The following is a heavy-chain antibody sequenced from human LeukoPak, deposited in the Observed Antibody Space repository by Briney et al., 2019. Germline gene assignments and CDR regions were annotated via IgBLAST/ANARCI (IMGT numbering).Heavy chain of an antibody. J-gene: IGHJ4*02. D-gene: IGHD3-22*01. V-gene: IGHV3-20*04. CDR1: GFTFDDYG. Sequence: PGGSLRLSCAASGFTFDDYGMSWVRQAPGKRLEWVSGINWNGGSTGYADSVKGRFTISRDNAKNSLYLQMNSLRAEDTALYYCARDQYYYDSSGYYNDYWGQGTLVTVSS. CDR3: ARDQYYYDSSGYYNDY. CDR2: INWNGGST.